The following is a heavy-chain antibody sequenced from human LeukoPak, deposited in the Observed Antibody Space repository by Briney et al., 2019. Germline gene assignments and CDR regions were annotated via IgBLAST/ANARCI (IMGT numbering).Heavy chain of an antibody. CDR3: ARGQIYGDNVGGDY. V-gene: IGHV1-2*02. CDR2: IKLNSGGT. Sequence: ASVKVSCKASGYTFTGYYMHWVRQAPGQGLEWMGWIKLNSGGTKYAQKFQGRVTMTRDTSISTAYMELRRLRSDDTAVYYCARGQIYGDNVGGDYWGQGTPVTVSS. D-gene: IGHD4-17*01. J-gene: IGHJ4*02. CDR1: GYTFTGYY.